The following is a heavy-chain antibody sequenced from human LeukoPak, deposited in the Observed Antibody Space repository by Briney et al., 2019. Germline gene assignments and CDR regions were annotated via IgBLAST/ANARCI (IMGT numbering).Heavy chain of an antibody. D-gene: IGHD1-26*01. Sequence: KPSETLSLTCTVSGGSISSYYWGWIRQPPGRGLEWIGFISYSGGTNYNPSLKSRVTISVDTSKNQFSLKLNSVTAADTAVYYCARHGGSYTFDYWGQGTLVTVSS. CDR1: GGSISSYY. CDR2: ISYSGGT. CDR3: ARHGGSYTFDY. J-gene: IGHJ4*02. V-gene: IGHV4-59*08.